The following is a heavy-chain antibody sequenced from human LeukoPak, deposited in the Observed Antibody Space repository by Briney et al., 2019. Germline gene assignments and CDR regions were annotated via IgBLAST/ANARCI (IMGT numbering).Heavy chain of an antibody. J-gene: IGHJ4*02. CDR3: ARGVDYYGV. V-gene: IGHV4-34*01. Sequence: NPSETLSLTCAVYGGSFSGYYWSWIRQPPGKGLEWIGEINHSGSTNYNPSLKSRVTISVDTSKNQFSLKLSSVTAADTAVYYCARGVDYYGVWGQGTLVTVSS. D-gene: IGHD3-10*01. CDR1: GGSFSGYY. CDR2: INHSGST.